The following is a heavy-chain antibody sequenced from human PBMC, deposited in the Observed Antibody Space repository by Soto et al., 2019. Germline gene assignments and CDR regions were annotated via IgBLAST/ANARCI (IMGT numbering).Heavy chain of an antibody. V-gene: IGHV1-69*06. CDR2: IIPIFGTA. J-gene: IGHJ4*02. CDR1: GGTFSSYA. Sequence: ASVKVSCKASGGTFSSYAISWVRQAPGQGLGWMGGIIPIFGTANYAQKFQGRVTISADKSISTAYLQWSSLQASDTAMYYCARHPAARTTEFDYWGQGTLVTVS. D-gene: IGHD4-17*01. CDR3: ARHPAARTTEFDY.